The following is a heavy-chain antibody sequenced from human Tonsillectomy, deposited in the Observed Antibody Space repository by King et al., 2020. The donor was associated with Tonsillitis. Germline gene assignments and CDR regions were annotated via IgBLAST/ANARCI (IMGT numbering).Heavy chain of an antibody. D-gene: IGHD6-13*01. Sequence: VQLQQWGAGLLKPSETLSLTCAVYGGSFSGYYWSWIRQPPGKGLEWIGEINHSGSTNYNPSLKSRVTISVDTANNQFSLKLSSVTAADTAVYYCAREPGIAAAGDWFDPWGQGTLVTVSS. CDR3: AREPGIAAAGDWFDP. J-gene: IGHJ5*02. V-gene: IGHV4-34*01. CDR1: GGSFSGYY. CDR2: INHSGST.